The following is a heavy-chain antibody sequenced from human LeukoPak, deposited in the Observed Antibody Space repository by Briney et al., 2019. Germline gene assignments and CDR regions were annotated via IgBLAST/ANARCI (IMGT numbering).Heavy chain of an antibody. D-gene: IGHD6-19*01. V-gene: IGHV4-59*01. CDR1: GDSISSYY. Sequence: SETLSLTCTVSGDSISSYYWSWIRQPPGKGLEWIGYIYYSGSTNYNPSLKSRVTISVDTSKNQFSLKLSSVTAADTAVYYCARDNGWYDAFDIWGQGTMVTVSS. CDR3: ARDNGWYDAFDI. CDR2: IYYSGST. J-gene: IGHJ3*02.